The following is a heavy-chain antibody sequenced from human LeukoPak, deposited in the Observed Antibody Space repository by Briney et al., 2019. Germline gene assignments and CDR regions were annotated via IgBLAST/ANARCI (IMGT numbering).Heavy chain of an antibody. Sequence: PSGTLSLTCTVSGGSISSYYWSWIRQPPGKGLEWIGYIYYSGSTNYNPSLKSRVTISVDTSKNQFSLKLSSVTAADTAVYYCARGVPYYYDSSGYYRYYFDYWGQGTLVTVSS. D-gene: IGHD3-22*01. CDR2: IYYSGST. J-gene: IGHJ4*02. CDR1: GGSISSYY. V-gene: IGHV4-59*01. CDR3: ARGVPYYYDSSGYYRYYFDY.